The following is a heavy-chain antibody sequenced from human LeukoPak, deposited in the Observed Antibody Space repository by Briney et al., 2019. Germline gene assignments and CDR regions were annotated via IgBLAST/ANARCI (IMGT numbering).Heavy chain of an antibody. Sequence: ASVKVSCKASGYTFTSYGISWVRQAPGRGLEWMGWISAYNGNTNYAQKLQGRVTMTTDTSTSTAYMELRSLRSDDTAVYYCARDQEYCSSTSCYSYYFDYWGQGTLVTVSS. D-gene: IGHD2-2*01. V-gene: IGHV1-18*01. CDR2: ISAYNGNT. CDR1: GYTFTSYG. J-gene: IGHJ4*02. CDR3: ARDQEYCSSTSCYSYYFDY.